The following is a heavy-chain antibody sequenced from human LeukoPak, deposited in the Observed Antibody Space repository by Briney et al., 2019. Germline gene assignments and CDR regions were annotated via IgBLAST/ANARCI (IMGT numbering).Heavy chain of an antibody. J-gene: IGHJ3*02. D-gene: IGHD3-22*01. CDR1: GGSISSSSYY. CDR3: ARHNTSTMIVVVIPFDI. Sequence: SETLSLTCTVSGGSISSSSYYWGWIRQPPGQGLEWIGSIYYSGSTYYNPSLKSRVTISVDTSKNQFSLKLSSVTAADTAVYYCARHNTSTMIVVVIPFDIWGQGTMVTVSS. V-gene: IGHV4-39*01. CDR2: IYYSGST.